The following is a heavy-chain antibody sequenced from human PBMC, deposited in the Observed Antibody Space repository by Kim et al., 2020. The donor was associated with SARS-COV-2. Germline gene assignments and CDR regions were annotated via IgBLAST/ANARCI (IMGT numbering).Heavy chain of an antibody. CDR3: ARDSGNVEICDYYYGMGV. CDR1: GFSFSSYW. V-gene: IGHV3-7*03. D-gene: IGHD5-12*01. CDR2: VKQDESEK. J-gene: IGHJ6*02. Sequence: GGSLRLSCGASGFSFSSYWMTWVRQAPGKGLEWVATVKQDESEKFYLDFVRGRFTISRDNAKNSLFLQMNSLRADDTAVYYCARDSGNVEICDYYYGMGVWGQGTTVTVSS.